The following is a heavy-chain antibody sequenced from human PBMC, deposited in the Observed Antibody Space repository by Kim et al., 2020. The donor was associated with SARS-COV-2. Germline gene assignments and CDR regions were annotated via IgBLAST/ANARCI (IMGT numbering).Heavy chain of an antibody. V-gene: IGHV3-11*05. CDR3: AKDPAYDILSGYYDY. J-gene: IGHJ4*02. D-gene: IGHD3-9*01. Sequence: ADTAKGRFTISRDNAKNSLYLQMNSLTAEDTAVYYCAKDPAYDILSGYYDYWGRGTLVTVSS.